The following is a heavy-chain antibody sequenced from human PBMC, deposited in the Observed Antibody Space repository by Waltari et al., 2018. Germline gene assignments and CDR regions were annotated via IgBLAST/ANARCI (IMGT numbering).Heavy chain of an antibody. J-gene: IGHJ6*03. D-gene: IGHD6-6*01. CDR2: LYPGDSET. V-gene: IGHV5-51*01. Sequence: EVQLVQSGAEVKKPGESLKISCKGSGYSFTSYWIGWVRQMPGKGLEWMGILYPGDSETRYSPSFQGQVTSSADNSISTAYLQWSSLKASDTAMYYCARHGYSSSAYYYYYYMDVWGKGTTVTVSS. CDR3: ARHGYSSSAYYYYYYMDV. CDR1: GYSFTSYW.